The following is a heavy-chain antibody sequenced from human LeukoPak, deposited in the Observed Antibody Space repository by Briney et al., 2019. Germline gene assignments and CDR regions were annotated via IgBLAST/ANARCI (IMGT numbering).Heavy chain of an antibody. CDR2: IKQDGSEK. Sequence: GGSLRLSCAASGFTFSSCWMSWVRQAPGKGLEWVANIKQDGSEKFYVDSVKGRFTVSRDNAKNSLYLQMNSLRPEDTAVYYCARQVGSRGNAFDIWGQGTMVTVSS. CDR3: ARQVGSRGNAFDI. CDR1: GFTFSSCW. V-gene: IGHV3-7*01. D-gene: IGHD1-26*01. J-gene: IGHJ3*02.